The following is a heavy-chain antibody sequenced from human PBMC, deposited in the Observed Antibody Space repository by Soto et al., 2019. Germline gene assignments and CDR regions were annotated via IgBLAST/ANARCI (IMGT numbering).Heavy chain of an antibody. Sequence: QVRLQESGPGLVKPSQXXSXTCTVSGGSISGGXXXXXXXXXXPGKGLEWIGYIYHSGSTYYNPSLKSRVTISVDTSKNQFSLKLSSVTAADTAAYYCARVGYGDYGLDPWGQGTLVTVSS. CDR2: IYHSGST. J-gene: IGHJ5*02. D-gene: IGHD4-17*01. V-gene: IGHV4-31*03. CDR3: ARVGYGDYGLDP. CDR1: GGSISGGXXX.